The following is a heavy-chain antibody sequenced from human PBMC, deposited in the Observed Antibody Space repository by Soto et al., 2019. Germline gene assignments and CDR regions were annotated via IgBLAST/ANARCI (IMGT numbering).Heavy chain of an antibody. Sequence: EVQLVESGGGLVQPGGSLRLSCAASGFTVNSNYMRWVRQTPGKGLEWVSMISIGTTTYYADSVKGRFTISRDTSKNTLYLQMNSLRAEDTAVDYCARGYTKRYFDHWGQGTLVTVSS. CDR2: ISIGTTT. CDR3: ARGYTKRYFDH. J-gene: IGHJ4*02. CDR1: GFTVNSNY. V-gene: IGHV3-66*01. D-gene: IGHD3-16*02.